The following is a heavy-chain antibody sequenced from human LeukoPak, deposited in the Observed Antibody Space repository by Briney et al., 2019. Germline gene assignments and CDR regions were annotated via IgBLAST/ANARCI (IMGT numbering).Heavy chain of an antibody. D-gene: IGHD3-3*01. CDR1: GFTFSNAW. CDR3: TTRYYDFWSGYFGDYYYMDV. CDR2: IKSKTDGGTT. V-gene: IGHV3-15*01. Sequence: NSGGSLRLSCAASGFTFSNAWMSWVRQAPGKGLEWVGRIKSKTDGGTTDYAAPVKGRFTISRDDSKNTLYLQMNSLKTEDTAVYYRTTRYYDFWSGYFGDYYYMDVWGKGTTVTVSS. J-gene: IGHJ6*03.